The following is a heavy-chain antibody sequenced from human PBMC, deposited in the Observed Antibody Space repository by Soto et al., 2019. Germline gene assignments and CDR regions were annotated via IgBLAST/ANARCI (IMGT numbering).Heavy chain of an antibody. CDR2: VSSGGST. CDR3: AKRRGAGGHFDY. D-gene: IGHD2-15*01. Sequence: GGSLRLSCAASGFTFTNYAMGWVRQAPGKGLEWVSVVSSGGSTYYADSVTGRFTVSRDNSKNTLSLQMNSLRAEDTAVYYCAKRRGAGGHFDYWGQGALVTVSS. J-gene: IGHJ4*02. V-gene: IGHV3-23*01. CDR1: GFTFTNYA.